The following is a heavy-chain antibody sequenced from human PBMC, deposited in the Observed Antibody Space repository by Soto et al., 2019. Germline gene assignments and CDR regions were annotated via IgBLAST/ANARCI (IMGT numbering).Heavy chain of an antibody. CDR3: ARGGSAVLRFLEWLFGYYMDV. CDR2: INHSGST. D-gene: IGHD3-3*01. CDR1: GGSFSGYY. V-gene: IGHV4-34*01. Sequence: ETLSLTCAVYGGSFSGYYWSWIRQPPGKGLEWIGEINHSGSTNHNPSLKSRVTISVDTSKNQFSLKLSSVTAADTAVYYCARGGSAVLRFLEWLFGYYMDVWGKGTTVTVSS. J-gene: IGHJ6*03.